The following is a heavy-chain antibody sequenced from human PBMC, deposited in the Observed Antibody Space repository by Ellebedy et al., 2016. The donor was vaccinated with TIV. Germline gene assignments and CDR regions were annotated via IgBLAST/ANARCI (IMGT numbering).Heavy chain of an antibody. CDR2: INHSGST. CDR1: GGSFSGYY. V-gene: IGHV4-34*01. Sequence: PSETLSLTCAVYGGSFSGYYWSWIRQPPGKGLEWIGEINHSGSTNYNPSLKSRVTVSVDTSKNQFSLKLSSVTAADTAVYYCAREGAYPDYYGMDVWGQGTTVTVSS. CDR3: AREGAYPDYYGMDV. J-gene: IGHJ6*02. D-gene: IGHD2-2*01.